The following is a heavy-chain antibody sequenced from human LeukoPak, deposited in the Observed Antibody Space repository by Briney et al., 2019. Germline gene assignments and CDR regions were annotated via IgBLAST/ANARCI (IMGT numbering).Heavy chain of an antibody. CDR1: GYTFTSYD. CDR3: ARRLRRGYSYGYGSDY. Sequence: ASVKVSCKASGYTFTSYDINWVRQATGQGLEWMGWMNPNSGNTGYAQKFQGRVTMARNTSISTAYMELSSLRSEDTAVYYCARRLRRGYSYGYGSDYWGQGTLVTVSS. V-gene: IGHV1-8*01. J-gene: IGHJ4*02. D-gene: IGHD5-18*01. CDR2: MNPNSGNT.